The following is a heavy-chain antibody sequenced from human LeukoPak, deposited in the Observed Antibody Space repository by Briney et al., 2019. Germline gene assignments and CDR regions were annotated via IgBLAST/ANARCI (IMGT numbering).Heavy chain of an antibody. CDR2: IKQDGSEK. D-gene: IGHD1-20*01. J-gene: IGHJ4*02. CDR1: GFTFSSYW. V-gene: IGHV3-7*01. Sequence: GGSLRLSCAASGFTFSSYWMSWVRQAPGKGLEWVANIKQDGSEKYYVDSVKGRFTISRDNAKNSLYLQMNSLRAEDTAVYYCARGLKSVFSNWNPFDYWGQGTLVTVSS. CDR3: ARGLKSVFSNWNPFDY.